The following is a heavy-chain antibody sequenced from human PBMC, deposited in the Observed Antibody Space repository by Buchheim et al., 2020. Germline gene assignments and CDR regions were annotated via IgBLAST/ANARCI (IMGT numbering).Heavy chain of an antibody. Sequence: EVQLVESGGGLVQPGGSLRLSCAASGFTFSSYSMNWVRQAPGKGLEWVSYISSSSSTIYYADSVKGRFTISRDNAKNSLYLQMNSLRAEDTAVYYCARVRDQNYYYYGMDVWGQGTT. D-gene: IGHD4/OR15-4a*01. CDR3: ARVRDQNYYYYGMDV. CDR2: ISSSSSTI. V-gene: IGHV3-48*01. CDR1: GFTFSSYS. J-gene: IGHJ6*02.